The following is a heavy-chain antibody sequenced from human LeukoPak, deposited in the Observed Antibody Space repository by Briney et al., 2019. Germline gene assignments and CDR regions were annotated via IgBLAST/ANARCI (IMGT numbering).Heavy chain of an antibody. CDR1: GYTFTSYA. Sequence: ASVKVSCKASGYTFTSYAMHWVRQAPGQRLEWMGWINAGNGNTKYSQKFQGRVTITRDTSASTAYMELSSLRSEDTAVYYCARITMVRGAFDYWGQGTLVTVSS. J-gene: IGHJ4*02. V-gene: IGHV1-3*01. CDR2: INAGNGNT. D-gene: IGHD3-10*01. CDR3: ARITMVRGAFDY.